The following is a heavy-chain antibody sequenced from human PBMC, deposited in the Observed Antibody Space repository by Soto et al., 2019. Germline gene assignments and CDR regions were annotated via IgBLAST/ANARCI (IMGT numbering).Heavy chain of an antibody. Sequence: EVQLLESGGGLVQPGGSLRLSCAASGFTFGSYAMSWVRQAPGKGLEWVSTINNSGGSTYYPDSVKGRFTISRDNXKNTLYLLMNSLRADDTAVYYCAKDPPQTGTTFDYWGQGTLVTVSS. V-gene: IGHV3-23*01. CDR1: GFTFGSYA. J-gene: IGHJ4*02. D-gene: IGHD1-1*01. CDR3: AKDPPQTGTTFDY. CDR2: INNSGGST.